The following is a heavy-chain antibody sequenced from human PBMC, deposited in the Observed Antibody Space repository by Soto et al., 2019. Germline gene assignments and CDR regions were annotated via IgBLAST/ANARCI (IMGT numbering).Heavy chain of an antibody. CDR1: GFTFSSYG. CDR2: IWYDGSNK. D-gene: IGHD6-13*01. CDR3: ARALAAAGGVFGY. Sequence: GGSLGLSCAASGFTFSSYGMHWVRQAPGKGLEWVAVIWYDGSNKYYADSVKGRFTISRDNSKNTLYLQMNSLRAEDTAVYYCARALAAAGGVFGYWGQGTLVTVSS. V-gene: IGHV3-33*01. J-gene: IGHJ4*02.